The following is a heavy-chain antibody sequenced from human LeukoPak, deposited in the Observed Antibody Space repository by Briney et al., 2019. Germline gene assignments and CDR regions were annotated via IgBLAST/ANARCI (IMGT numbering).Heavy chain of an antibody. D-gene: IGHD4-17*01. Sequence: ASVKVSCKASGYTFSGYYIHWARQAPGQGLEWMGWINPNNGGTNYAQKFQGRVTMTRDTSISTAYMEMSRLRSDDTAVYYCARDDGDYVAYAFDMWGQGTMVTVSS. CDR2: INPNNGGT. CDR1: GYTFSGYY. CDR3: ARDDGDYVAYAFDM. J-gene: IGHJ3*02. V-gene: IGHV1-2*02.